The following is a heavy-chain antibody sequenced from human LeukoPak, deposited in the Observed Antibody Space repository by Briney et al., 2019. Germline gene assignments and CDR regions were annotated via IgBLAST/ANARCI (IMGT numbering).Heavy chain of an antibody. Sequence: ASVKVSCKASGYTFTSYGISWVRQAPGQGLEWMGWISAYNGNTNYAQKLQGRVTMTTDTSTSTAYMELRSLRSDDTAVYYCARATDMEVVPAAIPENWFDPWGQGTPVTVSS. J-gene: IGHJ5*02. CDR2: ISAYNGNT. D-gene: IGHD2-2*02. CDR3: ARATDMEVVPAAIPENWFDP. V-gene: IGHV1-18*01. CDR1: GYTFTSYG.